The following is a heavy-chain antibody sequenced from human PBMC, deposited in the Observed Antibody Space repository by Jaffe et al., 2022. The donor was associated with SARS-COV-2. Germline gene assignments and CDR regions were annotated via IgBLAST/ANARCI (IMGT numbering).Heavy chain of an antibody. CDR1: GFTFSSYS. V-gene: IGHV3-21*01. CDR2: ISSSSSYI. D-gene: IGHD4-17*01. Sequence: EVQLVESGGGLVKPGGSLRLSCAASGFTFSSYSMNWVRQAPGKGLEWVSSISSSSSYIYYADSVKGRFTISRDNAKNSLYLQMNSLRAEDTAVYYCARPTSHDYGDYYYYGMDVWGQGTTVTVSS. J-gene: IGHJ6*02. CDR3: ARPTSHDYGDYYYYGMDV.